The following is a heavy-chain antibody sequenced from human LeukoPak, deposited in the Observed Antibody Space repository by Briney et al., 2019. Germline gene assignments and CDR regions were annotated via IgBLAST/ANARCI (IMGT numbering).Heavy chain of an antibody. CDR1: GFNLNSYW. D-gene: IGHD2/OR15-2a*01. Sequence: GGSLRLSFAASGFNLNSYWISWVRQAPGKGLEWLANINQDGSEKYYVDSVKGRFTISRDNAKNSLYLQMNSLRAEDTAVYYCTTFYSRLTDYWGQGTLVTVSS. J-gene: IGHJ4*02. CDR2: INQDGSEK. CDR3: TTFYSRLTDY. V-gene: IGHV3-7*05.